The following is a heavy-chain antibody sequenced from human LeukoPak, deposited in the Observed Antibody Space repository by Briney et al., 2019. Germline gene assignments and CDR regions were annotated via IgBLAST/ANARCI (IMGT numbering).Heavy chain of an antibody. CDR2: SRNRAKSYTT. V-gene: IGHV3-72*01. D-gene: IGHD2-8*01. Sequence: GSLRLSCAVSVLTFSDHFRDWVRQAPGKGLEWVGRSRNRAKSYTTDYAASVKGRFTISRDDSKSTLYLQMNILETEDTAVYYCSIDATGVHWGQGTLVSVSS. J-gene: IGHJ4*02. CDR1: VLTFSDHF. CDR3: SIDATGVH.